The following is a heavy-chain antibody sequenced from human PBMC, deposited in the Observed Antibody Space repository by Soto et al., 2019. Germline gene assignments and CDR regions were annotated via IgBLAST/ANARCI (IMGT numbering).Heavy chain of an antibody. CDR2: ISAHNGNT. CDR1: GYTFTSYG. Sequence: QVQLVQSGAEVKKPGASVKVSCKASGYTFTSYGISWVRQAPGQGLEWMGWISAHNGNTKYAQKVQGRVTMTTDTSTSTAYTELRSLRSGGTTVYYCARDLAAGMIDYWGQGTLVTVSS. CDR3: ARDLAAGMIDY. J-gene: IGHJ4*02. D-gene: IGHD6-13*01. V-gene: IGHV1-18*01.